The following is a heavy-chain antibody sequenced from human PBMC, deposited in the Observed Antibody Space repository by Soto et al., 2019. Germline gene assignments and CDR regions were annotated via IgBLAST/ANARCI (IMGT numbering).Heavy chain of an antibody. Sequence: EVQLVESGGGLVQPGGSLRLSCAASGFTFSSYWMSWVRQAPGKGLEWVANIKQDGSEKYYVDSVKGRFTISRDNAKNALYLQMNSVRAEDTAVYYCARDLGVVVVAATFDYWGQGTLVTVSS. D-gene: IGHD2-15*01. V-gene: IGHV3-7*01. CDR3: ARDLGVVVVAATFDY. J-gene: IGHJ4*02. CDR2: IKQDGSEK. CDR1: GFTFSSYW.